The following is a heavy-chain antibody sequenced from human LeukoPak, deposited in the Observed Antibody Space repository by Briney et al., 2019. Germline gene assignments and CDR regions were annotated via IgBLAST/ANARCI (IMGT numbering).Heavy chain of an antibody. V-gene: IGHV3-53*01. CDR3: ARDGYGGNSYFDY. D-gene: IGHD4-23*01. CDR1: GFTVSSNY. J-gene: IGHJ4*02. Sequence: GGSLRLSCAASGFTVSSNYMSWVRQAPGKGLEWVSVIYSGGSTYSADSVKGRFTISRDNSKNTLYLQMNSLRAEDTAVYYCARDGYGGNSYFDYWGQGTLVTVSS. CDR2: IYSGGST.